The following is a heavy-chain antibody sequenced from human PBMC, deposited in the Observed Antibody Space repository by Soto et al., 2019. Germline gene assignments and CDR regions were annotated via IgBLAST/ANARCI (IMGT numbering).Heavy chain of an antibody. CDR1: GYTFTSYD. J-gene: IGHJ5*02. CDR3: ARGFRVAATRWWFDP. D-gene: IGHD2-15*01. CDR2: ISTYNGNT. V-gene: IGHV1-18*01. Sequence: QVQLVQSGAEVKKPGASVKVSCKASGYTFTSYDISWVRQAPGQGLEWMGWISTYNGNTNYAQKLQGRVTMATDTSTSTAYMELRSLRSDDTAVYYCARGFRVAATRWWFDPWGQGTLVTVSS.